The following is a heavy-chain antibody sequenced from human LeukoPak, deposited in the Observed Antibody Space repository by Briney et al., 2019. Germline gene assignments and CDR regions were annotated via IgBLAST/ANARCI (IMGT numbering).Heavy chain of an antibody. CDR1: GGSISTYY. D-gene: IGHD6-19*01. J-gene: IGHJ4*02. CDR2: IYYSGST. Sequence: PSETLSLTCTVSGGSISTYYWSWIRQPPGKGLERIGYIYYSGSTNYNPSLKSRVTISVDTSKNQFSLKLNAVTAADTAVYYCARGPMTGWYNNFDYWGQGTLVTASS. CDR3: ARGPMTGWYNNFDY. V-gene: IGHV4-59*01.